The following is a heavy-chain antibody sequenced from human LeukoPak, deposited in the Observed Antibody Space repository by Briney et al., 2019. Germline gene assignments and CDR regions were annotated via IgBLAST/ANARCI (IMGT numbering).Heavy chain of an antibody. CDR3: ARGGYYDSSGYYYSLRVPYYYMDV. J-gene: IGHJ6*03. CDR1: GGSISSSSYY. Sequence: SETLSLTCTVSGGSISSSSYYWSWIRQPPGKGLEWIGEINHSGSTNYNPSLKSRVTISVDTSKNQFFLKLSSVTAADTAVYYCARGGYYDSSGYYYSLRVPYYYMDVWGKGTTVTVSS. V-gene: IGHV4-39*07. CDR2: INHSGST. D-gene: IGHD3-22*01.